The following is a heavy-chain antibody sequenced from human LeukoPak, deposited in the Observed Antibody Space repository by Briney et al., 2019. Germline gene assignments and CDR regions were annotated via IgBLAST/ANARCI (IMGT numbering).Heavy chain of an antibody. Sequence: GGSLRLSCAASGFTFSTFSMNWVRQAPGKGLEWVSSISGRSNYIFYADSVKGRFTISRDNAENSLYLLLNSLRAEDTAVYYCARGPSGYHNTGGQGTLVTVSS. CDR2: ISGRSNYI. D-gene: IGHD5-12*01. J-gene: IGHJ4*02. CDR3: ARGPSGYHNT. CDR1: GFTFSTFS. V-gene: IGHV3-21*01.